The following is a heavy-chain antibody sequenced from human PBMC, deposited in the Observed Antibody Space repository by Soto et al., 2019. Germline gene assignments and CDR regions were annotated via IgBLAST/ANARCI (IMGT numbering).Heavy chain of an antibody. CDR2: IIPIPGTA. J-gene: IGHJ6*02. V-gene: IGHV1-69*01. CDR3: ARSQGSSTSLEIYYYYYYGMDV. Sequence: QVQLVQSGAEVQKPGSSVKVSCKASGGTFSSYAISWVRQAPGQGLEWMGGIIPIPGTANYAQKFQGRVTITADESTSTAYMELSSLRSEDTAVYYCARSQGSSTSLEIYYYYYYGMDVGGQGTTVTVSS. D-gene: IGHD2-2*01. CDR1: GGTFSSYA.